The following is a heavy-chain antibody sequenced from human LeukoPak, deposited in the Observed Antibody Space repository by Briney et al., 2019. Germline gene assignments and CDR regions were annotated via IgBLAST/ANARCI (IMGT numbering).Heavy chain of an antibody. CDR2: IYPGDSDT. D-gene: IGHD1-1*01. J-gene: IGHJ4*02. CDR3: ARRPTYSFDY. Sequence: GESLKISCNGSGYXFTSYWICWVRQMPGKGLEWMGIIYPGDSDTRYSPYFQGQVTISADKSISTAYLQWSSLKASDTAMYYCARRPTYSFDYWGQGTLVTVSS. CDR1: GYXFTSYW. V-gene: IGHV5-51*01.